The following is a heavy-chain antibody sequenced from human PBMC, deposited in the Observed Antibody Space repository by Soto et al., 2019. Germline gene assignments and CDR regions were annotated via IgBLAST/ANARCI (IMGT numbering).Heavy chain of an antibody. V-gene: IGHV4-59*01. D-gene: IGHD3-10*01. CDR1: CGSISSYC. Sequence: PSETLSRTCTVSCGSISSYCWSCIRQPPGKGLEWVGYIYYSGSTKYHPYLKSRVTISVDTSKNQFSLKLSSVTDAYTAVYYCAREIMVRGVIINPWFDPWGQVPLVTVS. J-gene: IGHJ5*02. CDR2: IYYSGST. CDR3: AREIMVRGVIINPWFDP.